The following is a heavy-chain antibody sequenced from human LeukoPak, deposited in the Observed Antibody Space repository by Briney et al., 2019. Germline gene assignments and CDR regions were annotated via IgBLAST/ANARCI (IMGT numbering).Heavy chain of an antibody. CDR3: ARDSTDGVIPRELHPLFDY. J-gene: IGHJ4*02. D-gene: IGHD1-7*01. V-gene: IGHV3-30-3*01. CDR2: ISYDGSNK. CDR1: GFTFSSYA. Sequence: PGRSLRLSCAASGFTFSSYAMHWVRQAPGKGLEWVAVVISYDGSNKYYADSVKGRFTISRDNSKNTLYLQMNSLRAEDTAVYYCARDSTDGVIPRELHPLFDYWGQGTLVTVSS.